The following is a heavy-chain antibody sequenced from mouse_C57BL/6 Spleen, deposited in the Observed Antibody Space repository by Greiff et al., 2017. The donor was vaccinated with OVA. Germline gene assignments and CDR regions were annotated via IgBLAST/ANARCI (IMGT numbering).Heavy chain of an antibody. CDR2: ISYSGST. CDR3: ARGARYSTYFDY. J-gene: IGHJ2*01. D-gene: IGHD2-5*01. V-gene: IGHV3-1*01. Sequence: VQLKESGPGMVKPSQSLSLTCTVTGYSITSGYDWHWIRHFPGNKLEWMGYISYSGSTNYNPSLKSRISITHDTSKNHFFLKLNSVTTEDTATYCCARGARYSTYFDYWGQGTTLTVSS. CDR1: GYSITSGYD.